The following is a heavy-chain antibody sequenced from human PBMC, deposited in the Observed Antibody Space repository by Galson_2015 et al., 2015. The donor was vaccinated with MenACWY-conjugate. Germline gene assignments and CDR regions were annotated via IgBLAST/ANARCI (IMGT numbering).Heavy chain of an antibody. CDR1: GYRFTSYW. CDR2: IYPGDSDT. V-gene: IGHV5-51*01. D-gene: IGHD3-10*02. CDR3: ARQPGATTMFSYYMDV. J-gene: IGHJ6*03. Sequence: QSGAEVKKPGESLTISCKGSGYRFTSYWIAWVRQMPGKGLEWMGIIYPGDSDTRYSPSFQGQVTISANKSISTAYLQWNSLKASDTAMYFCARQPGATTMFSYYMDVWGKGTTVTVSS.